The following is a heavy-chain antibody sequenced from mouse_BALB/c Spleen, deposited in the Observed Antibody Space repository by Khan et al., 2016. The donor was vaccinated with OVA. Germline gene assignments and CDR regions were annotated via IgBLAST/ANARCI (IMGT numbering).Heavy chain of an antibody. CDR2: IYPGSDST. V-gene: IGHV1-77*01. D-gene: IGHD4-1*01. Sequence: QVQLQQSGPELVKPGASVKMSCKASGYTFTDYVMNWVKQRTGQGLEWIGQIYPGSDSTYYNEKFKGKATLTADRSSNTAYMQLSSLTSEDSAVYFCARAGWDVFAYWGQGTLVTVSA. J-gene: IGHJ3*01. CDR1: GYTFTDYV. CDR3: ARAGWDVFAY.